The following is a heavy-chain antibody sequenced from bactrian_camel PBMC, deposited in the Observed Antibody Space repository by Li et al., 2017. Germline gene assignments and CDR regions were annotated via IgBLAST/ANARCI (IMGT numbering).Heavy chain of an antibody. CDR2: IYSRAGST. D-gene: IGHD2*01. Sequence: VQLVESGGGSVQAGGSLRLSCVASEYPARYMGWFRQAPGKGREGVAAIYSRAGSTYYADSVKGRFTISKDNAKNTLYLHMNSLTPEDTAMYYCAADPINRCRRGSWFRYRGQGTQVTVS. CDR3: AADPINRCRRGSWFRY. CDR1: EYPARY. V-gene: IGHV3S40*01. J-gene: IGHJ4*01.